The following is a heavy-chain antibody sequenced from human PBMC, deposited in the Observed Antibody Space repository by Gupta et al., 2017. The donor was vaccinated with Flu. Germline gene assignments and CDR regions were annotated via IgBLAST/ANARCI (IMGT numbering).Heavy chain of an antibody. CDR3: ARVLYDSNPRTDDAFDI. Sequence: HVPLQPSAPGLVKPSQTLSLTCAISGYSVSHHHPAWNWIRLSASRGLEWLGRTYYRSTWFDTYAISVKSRITINPDTSKNQFSLHLNSVTPDDTAVYYCARVLYDSNPRTDDAFDIWGQGTMVTVSS. CDR2: TYYRSTWFD. J-gene: IGHJ3*02. V-gene: IGHV6-1*01. D-gene: IGHD3-22*01. CDR1: GYSVSHHHPA.